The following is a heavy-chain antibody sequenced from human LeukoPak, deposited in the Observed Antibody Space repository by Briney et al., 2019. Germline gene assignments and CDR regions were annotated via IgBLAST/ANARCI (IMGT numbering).Heavy chain of an antibody. Sequence: GSLRLSCVASGFTFSTYWMSWVRQAPGKGLEWVANIKQDGSEKYYVDSVKGRFTISRDNAKNSLYLQMNSLRAEDTAVYYCARDSLGDYWGQGTLVTVSS. D-gene: IGHD3-10*01. V-gene: IGHV3-7*01. CDR3: ARDSLGDY. CDR1: GFTFSTYW. CDR2: IKQDGSEK. J-gene: IGHJ4*02.